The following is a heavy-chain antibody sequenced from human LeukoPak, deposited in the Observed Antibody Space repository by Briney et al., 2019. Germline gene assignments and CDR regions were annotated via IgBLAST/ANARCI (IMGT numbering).Heavy chain of an antibody. V-gene: IGHV1-2*02. D-gene: IGHD4-17*01. CDR3: ARTRGYGDFYFDY. CDR1: GYTFTGYY. J-gene: IGHJ4*02. Sequence: ASVKVSCKASGYTFTGYYMHWVRQAPGQGLEWMGWINPNSGGTNYAQKFQGRVTMTRDTSISTAYMELSRLRSADTAVYYCARTRGYGDFYFDYWGQGTLVTVSS. CDR2: INPNSGGT.